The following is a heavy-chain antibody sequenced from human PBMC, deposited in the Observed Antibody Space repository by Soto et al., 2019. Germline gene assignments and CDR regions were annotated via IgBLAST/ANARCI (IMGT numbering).Heavy chain of an antibody. Sequence: PGGSLRLSCAASGFTFSSYGMHWVRQAPGKGLEWVAVISYDGSNKYYADSVKGRFTISRDNSKNTLYLRMNSLRAEDTAVYYCAKVGGDSLWAPFDYWGQGTLVTVSS. D-gene: IGHD2-21*02. CDR2: ISYDGSNK. CDR1: GFTFSSYG. CDR3: AKVGGDSLWAPFDY. V-gene: IGHV3-30*18. J-gene: IGHJ4*02.